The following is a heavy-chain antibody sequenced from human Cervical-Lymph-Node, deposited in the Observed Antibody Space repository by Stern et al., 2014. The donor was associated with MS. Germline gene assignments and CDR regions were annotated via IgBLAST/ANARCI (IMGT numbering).Heavy chain of an antibody. D-gene: IGHD3-22*01. CDR3: ARTRDYYDSSGYLWAFDI. Sequence: ESGPALVKPTQTLTLTCTFSGFSLSTRGMCVSWIRQPPGKALEWLATIDWDDDKYYSTSVKTRLTISKDTSKNQVVLTMTNMDPVDTATYYCARTRDYYDSSGYLWAFDIWGQGTLVTVSS. CDR2: IDWDDDK. J-gene: IGHJ3*02. CDR1: GFSLSTRGMC. V-gene: IGHV2-70*01.